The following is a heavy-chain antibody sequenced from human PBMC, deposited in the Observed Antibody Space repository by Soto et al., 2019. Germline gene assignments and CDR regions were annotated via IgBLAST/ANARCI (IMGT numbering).Heavy chain of an antibody. D-gene: IGHD3-10*01. CDR2: TRNKVNSYTT. V-gene: IGHV3-72*01. CDR1: GFTSSDHY. J-gene: IGHJ4*02. CDR3: SRSVKDGSGRYYFDL. Sequence: PGGSLRLSCAASGFTSSDHYMDWVRQAPGKGLEWVGRTRNKVNSYTTEYAASVKGRFTISRDDSKNSLYLQMNSLKPADTAVYYCSRSVKDGSGRYYFDLWGQGSLVTFSS.